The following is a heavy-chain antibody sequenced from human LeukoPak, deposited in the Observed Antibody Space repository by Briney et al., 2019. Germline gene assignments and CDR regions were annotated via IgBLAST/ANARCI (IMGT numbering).Heavy chain of an antibody. CDR1: GFTFDDYA. D-gene: IGHD6-13*01. CDR3: AKGRGIADDAFDV. Sequence: GGSLRLSCAASGFTFDDYAMHWVRQAPGKGLEWVSGISWNSGSIGYADSVKGRFTISRDNAKNSLYLQMNCLRAEDTALYYCAKGRGIADDAFDVWGQGTMVTVSS. CDR2: ISWNSGSI. V-gene: IGHV3-9*01. J-gene: IGHJ3*01.